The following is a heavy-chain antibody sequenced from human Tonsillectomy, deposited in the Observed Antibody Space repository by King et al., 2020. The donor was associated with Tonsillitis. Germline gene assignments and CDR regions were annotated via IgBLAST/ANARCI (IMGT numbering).Heavy chain of an antibody. CDR2: ISPDGTNV. V-gene: IGHV3-74*01. Sequence: EVQLVESGGGLAQPGGSLRLSCVASGFTFSKYWMHWVRQVPGKGLVWVSRISPDGTNVKYADSVKGRFAISRDKTKNTVDLQMDDLRVEDTALYYCTRDSTGNSSGTSLDYWGQGALVTVSP. CDR3: TRDSTGNSSGTSLDY. J-gene: IGHJ4*02. D-gene: IGHD4-23*01. CDR1: GFTFSKYW.